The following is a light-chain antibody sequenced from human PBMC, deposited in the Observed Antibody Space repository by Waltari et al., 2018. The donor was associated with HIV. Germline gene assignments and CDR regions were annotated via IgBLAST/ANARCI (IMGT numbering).Light chain of an antibody. CDR2: DVN. Sequence: QSALTQPRSVSGSPGQSVTISCPGPFRDVAGSNFFYWYQQHSGKAPQLVIFDVNKRPSGVPDRFSGSKSGNTASLTVSGLQAEDEADYFCCSYAGSFTLLFGGGTNLAVL. J-gene: IGLJ3*02. V-gene: IGLV2-11*01. CDR1: FRDVAGSNF. CDR3: CSYAGSFTLL.